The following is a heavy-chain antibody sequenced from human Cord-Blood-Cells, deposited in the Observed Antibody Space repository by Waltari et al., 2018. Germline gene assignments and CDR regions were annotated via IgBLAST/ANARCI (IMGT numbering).Heavy chain of an antibody. CDR2: IYYSGST. Sequence: QLQLQESGPGLVKPSETLSLTCTVSGGSISSSSYYWGWIRQPPGKGLEWIGSIYYSGSTYYNPSLKSRVTISVDTSKNQFSLMLSSVTAADTAVYYCARIPYLSSGYYYYYYYGMDVWGQGTTVTVSS. V-gene: IGHV4-39*01. D-gene: IGHD3-22*01. J-gene: IGHJ6*02. CDR1: GGSISSSSYY. CDR3: ARIPYLSSGYYYYYYYGMDV.